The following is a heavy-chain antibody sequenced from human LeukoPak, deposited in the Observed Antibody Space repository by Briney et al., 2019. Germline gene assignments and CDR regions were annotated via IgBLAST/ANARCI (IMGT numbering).Heavy chain of an antibody. CDR1: GGSISSYY. Sequence: SETLSLTCTVSGGSISSYYWSWIRQPPGKGLEWIGYIYYSGSTNYNPSLKSRVTISVDTSKNQFSLKLRSVTAADTAVYYCARLAGFGVSKPNWYFDLWGRGTLVTVSS. J-gene: IGHJ2*01. CDR2: IYYSGST. D-gene: IGHD3-3*01. V-gene: IGHV4-59*08. CDR3: ARLAGFGVSKPNWYFDL.